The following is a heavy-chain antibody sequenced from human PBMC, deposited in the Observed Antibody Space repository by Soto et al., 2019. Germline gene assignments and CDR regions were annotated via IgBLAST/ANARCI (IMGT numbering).Heavy chain of an antibody. J-gene: IGHJ4*02. Sequence: SETLSLTCTVSGGSICSYYRSWIRQPPGKGLEWIGYIYYSGSTNYNPSLKSRVTISVDTSKNQFSLKLSSVTAADTAVYYCARVARIQLWLRFDYWGQGTLVTVSS. CDR1: GGSICSYY. CDR3: ARVARIQLWLRFDY. D-gene: IGHD5-18*01. CDR2: IYYSGST. V-gene: IGHV4-59*08.